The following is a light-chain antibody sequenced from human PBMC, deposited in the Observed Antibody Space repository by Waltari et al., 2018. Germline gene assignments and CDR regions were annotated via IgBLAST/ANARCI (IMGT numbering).Light chain of an antibody. J-gene: IGLJ2*01. CDR3: GSYRSGSTVL. V-gene: IGLV2-18*02. CDR2: EVS. Sequence: QSALTQPPSVSKSLGQSVTISCTGTSSYIGGYNCVSWYQQHSGTAPRLLIYEVSKRPSGVSDRFSGSKSGNTASLTISGLQAEDEADYYCGSYRSGSTVLFGGGTRLTVL. CDR1: SSYIGGYNC.